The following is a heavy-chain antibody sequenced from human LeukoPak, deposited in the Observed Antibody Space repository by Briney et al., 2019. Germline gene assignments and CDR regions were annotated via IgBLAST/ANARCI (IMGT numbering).Heavy chain of an antibody. V-gene: IGHV5-51*01. Sequence: GASPKISCKGSGYSFTGYWIAWVRQMPGKGLEWMSIIYPGDSDTRYSPSFQGQVTISADKSISTASLQWSSLKASDTAMYYCARASSGAALDYWGQGTLVTVSS. D-gene: IGHD6-19*01. CDR2: IYPGDSDT. J-gene: IGHJ4*02. CDR1: GYSFTGYW. CDR3: ARASSGAALDY.